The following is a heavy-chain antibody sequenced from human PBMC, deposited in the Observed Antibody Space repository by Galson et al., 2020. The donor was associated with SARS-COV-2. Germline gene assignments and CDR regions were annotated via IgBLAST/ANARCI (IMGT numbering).Heavy chain of an antibody. J-gene: IGHJ3*02. V-gene: IGHV3-15*01. Sequence: TGGSLRLSCAASGFTLSKAWMSWVRQAPGKGLEWVGRIKSKTDGGTTDYAAPVKGRFTISRDDSKNTLYLQMNSLKTEDTAVYYCTTDQFDYVWGSYQHDAFDIWGQGTMVTFSS. CDR3: TTDQFDYVWGSYQHDAFDI. D-gene: IGHD3-16*02. CDR2: IKSKTDGGTT. CDR1: GFTLSKAW.